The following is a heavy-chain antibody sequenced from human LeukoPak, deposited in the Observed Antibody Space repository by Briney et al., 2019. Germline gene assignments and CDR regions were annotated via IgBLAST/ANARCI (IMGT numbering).Heavy chain of an antibody. D-gene: IGHD1-7*01. CDR3: ARHKGAGTTNYDGMDV. CDR2: IFYSGTT. V-gene: IGHV4-39*01. Sequence: SETLSLTCIVSGGSISSSGYYWGWVRQPPGKGLEWVASIFYSGTTYYNPSLNSRLTISIDTSKKQFSLKLNSLTAADTAVYYCARHKGAGTTNYDGMDVWGQGTTVTVSS. J-gene: IGHJ6*02. CDR1: GGSISSSGYY.